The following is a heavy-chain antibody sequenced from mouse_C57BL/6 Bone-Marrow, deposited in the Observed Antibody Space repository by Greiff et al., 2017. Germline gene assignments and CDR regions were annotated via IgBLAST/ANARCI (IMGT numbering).Heavy chain of an antibody. D-gene: IGHD1-1*01. J-gene: IGHJ2*01. CDR2: IHPNSGST. V-gene: IGHV1-64*01. CDR3: ARWDFSTVAHYFDY. Sequence: QVQLKQPGAELVKPGASVKLSCKASGYTFTSYWMHWVKQRPGQGLEWIGMIHPNSGSTNYNEKFKSKATLTVDKSSSTAYMQLSSLTSEDSAVYYCARWDFSTVAHYFDYWGQGTTLTVSS. CDR1: GYTFTSYW.